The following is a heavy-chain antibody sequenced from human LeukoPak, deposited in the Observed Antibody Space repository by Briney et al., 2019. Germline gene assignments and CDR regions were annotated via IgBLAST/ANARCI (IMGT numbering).Heavy chain of an antibody. CDR2: IGGSGGST. D-gene: IGHD3-22*01. CDR3: AKSRWGYYDCGES. V-gene: IGHV3-23*01. Sequence: GGSLRLSCAASGFPFSTYAMSWAGKPPGKGLDGFSAIGGSGGSTYYADSVKGRFTISRDNSKNTLYLQMNSLRAEDTAVYYCAKSRWGYYDCGESWGQGTLVTVSS. J-gene: IGHJ5*02. CDR1: GFPFSTYA.